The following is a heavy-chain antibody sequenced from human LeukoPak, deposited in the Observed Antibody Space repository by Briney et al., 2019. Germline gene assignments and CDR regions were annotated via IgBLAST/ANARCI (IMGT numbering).Heavy chain of an antibody. CDR2: ISYDGSNE. CDR1: GCTFSNYA. Sequence: GGSLRLSCAASGCTFSNYAMHRVRQAPGKGLEWVAIISYDGSNEYYGDSVKGRFTISRDNSKDTLYLQMNSLRAEDTAVYYCARGGPQYGGYVHYWGQGTLVTVSS. J-gene: IGHJ4*02. CDR3: ARGGPQYGGYVHY. D-gene: IGHD4/OR15-4a*01. V-gene: IGHV3-30*04.